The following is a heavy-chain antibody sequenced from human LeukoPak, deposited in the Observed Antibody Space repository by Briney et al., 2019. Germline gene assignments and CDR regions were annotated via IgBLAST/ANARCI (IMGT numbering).Heavy chain of an antibody. CDR2: IYHSGST. V-gene: IGHV4-38-2*01. CDR1: GYSISSGYY. CDR3: ARVREVWYSSSWHDAFDI. D-gene: IGHD6-13*01. Sequence: KPSETLSLTCAVSGYSISSGYYWGWIRQPPGKGLERIGSIYHSGSTYYNPSLKSRVTISVDTSKNQFSLKLSSVTAADTAVYYCARVREVWYSSSWHDAFDIWGQGTTVTVSS. J-gene: IGHJ3*02.